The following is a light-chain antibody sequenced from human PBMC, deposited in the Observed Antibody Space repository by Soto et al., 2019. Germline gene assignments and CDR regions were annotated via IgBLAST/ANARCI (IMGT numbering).Light chain of an antibody. Sequence: QSVLTQPPSVSAAPGQTVTISCSGSDSNIGNNSVSWYQQLPGTAPKFLIYDNSERPSGIPDRFSASKSVTSATLGITGLQTGDEADYYCGSWDSALSVVLFGGGTKLTVL. V-gene: IGLV1-51*01. CDR3: GSWDSALSVVL. CDR2: DNS. J-gene: IGLJ2*01. CDR1: DSNIGNNS.